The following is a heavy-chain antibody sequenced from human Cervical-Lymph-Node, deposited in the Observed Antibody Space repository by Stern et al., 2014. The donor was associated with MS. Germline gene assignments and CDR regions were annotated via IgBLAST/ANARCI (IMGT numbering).Heavy chain of an antibody. CDR2: IYDSGAT. CDR1: GGSISGYF. Sequence: VQLVESGPGLVKPSETLSLTCSVSGGSISGYFWSWIRQPPGKGLEWIGYIYDSGATNYSPSLKSRVTISIDPSKNQFSLKGTSMTAADTAVYYCARVARGLTWDDGMAVWGHGPTVPVSS. V-gene: IGHV4-59*01. CDR3: ARVARGLTWDDGMAV. D-gene: IGHD1-26*01. J-gene: IGHJ6*02.